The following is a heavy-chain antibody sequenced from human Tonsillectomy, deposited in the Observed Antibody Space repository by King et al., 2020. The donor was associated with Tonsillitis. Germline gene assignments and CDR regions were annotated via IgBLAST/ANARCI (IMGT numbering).Heavy chain of an antibody. Sequence: LQLQESGPGLVKPSETLSLTCTVSGGSLSSSSYYWGWIRQPPGKGLEWIGSIYSSGSTYYNPALKSRVTISVDTSKNHFSLKLTSLTAADTAVYYCARHDATYRPRHWFDPWGQGTLVTVSS. D-gene: IGHD3-16*02. CDR2: IYSSGST. V-gene: IGHV4-39*01. CDR1: GGSLSSSSYY. CDR3: ARHDATYRPRHWFDP. J-gene: IGHJ5*02.